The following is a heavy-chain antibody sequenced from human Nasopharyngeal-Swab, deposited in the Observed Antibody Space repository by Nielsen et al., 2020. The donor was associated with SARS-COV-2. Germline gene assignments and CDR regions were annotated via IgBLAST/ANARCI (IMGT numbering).Heavy chain of an antibody. J-gene: IGHJ4*02. V-gene: IGHV4-59*01. CDR2: IYYSGST. CDR1: GGSISSYY. CDR3: ARVSGIAARRSHFDY. Sequence: GSLRLSCTVSGGSISSYYCSWFRQLPGKVLEWIGYIYYSGSTNYNPSLKSRVTISVDTSKNQFSLKLSSVTAADTAVYYCARVSGIAARRSHFDYWGQGTLVTVSS. D-gene: IGHD6-6*01.